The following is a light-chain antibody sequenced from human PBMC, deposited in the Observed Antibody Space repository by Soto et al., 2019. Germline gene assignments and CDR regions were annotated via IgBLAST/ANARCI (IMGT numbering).Light chain of an antibody. CDR3: QQSYSTPIT. J-gene: IGKJ5*01. V-gene: IGKV1-39*01. CDR1: QGISSY. Sequence: IQLTQSPSSLSASVGDRVTITCRASQGISSYLAWYQQKPGKAPKLLIYAASSLQSGVPSRFSGSGSGTDFTLTISSLQPEDFATYYCQQSYSTPITFGQRTRLEIK. CDR2: AAS.